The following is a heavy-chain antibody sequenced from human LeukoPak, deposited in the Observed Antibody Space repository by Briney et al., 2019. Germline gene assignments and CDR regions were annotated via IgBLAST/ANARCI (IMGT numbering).Heavy chain of an antibody. D-gene: IGHD7-27*01. V-gene: IGHV3-33*06. Sequence: GRSLRLSCAASGFTFSNYGMHWVRQAPGKGLGWVAIVWYDGSKQFYAYSVKGRFTISRDNSKNTLYLLMNSLRAEDTAVYYCAKDLRTGDFDFWGQGTLVTVSS. CDR3: AKDLRTGDFDF. CDR1: GFTFSNYG. CDR2: VWYDGSKQ. J-gene: IGHJ4*02.